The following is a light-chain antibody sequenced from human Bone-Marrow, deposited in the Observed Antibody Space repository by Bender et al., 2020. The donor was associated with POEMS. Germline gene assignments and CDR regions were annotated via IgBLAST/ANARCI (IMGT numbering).Light chain of an antibody. Sequence: SYEVTQPPPVSVSPGQTASITCSGDDLGDKYVAWYQQKPGQSPWLVIYQDTKRPSGIPERFSGSNSGNTATLTISGTQAMDEADYYCQAWDTYSVIFGGGTKLTVL. CDR3: QAWDTYSVI. J-gene: IGLJ2*01. CDR1: DLGDKY. V-gene: IGLV3-1*01. CDR2: QDT.